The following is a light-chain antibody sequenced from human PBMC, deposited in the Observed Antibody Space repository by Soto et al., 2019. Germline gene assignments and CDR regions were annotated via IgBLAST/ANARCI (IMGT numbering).Light chain of an antibody. V-gene: IGLV2-14*01. J-gene: IGLJ2*01. CDR1: SSDVGGYNY. CDR2: EVS. Sequence: QSALTQPSSLSGSPGQSITISSTGTSSDVGGYNYVSWYQQHPGKAPKLMISEVSNRPSGVSNRFSGSKSGNTASLTISGLQAEDEAEYYCSSYRSSSTPVVFGGGTKVTVL. CDR3: SSYRSSSTPVV.